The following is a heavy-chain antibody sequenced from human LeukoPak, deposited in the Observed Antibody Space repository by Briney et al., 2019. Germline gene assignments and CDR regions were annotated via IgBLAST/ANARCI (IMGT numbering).Heavy chain of an antibody. CDR2: LYPGVTT. Sequence: SETPSLTCTVSGASISESYWSWIRQPAGKGLEWIGHLYPGVTTSYNASLRSRVAMSVDTSRNEISLTLTSVTGADTAVYYCARSDCYGGNCYTFRFDRWGQGTEVVVSS. CDR1: GASISESY. CDR3: ARSDCYGGNCYTFRFDR. D-gene: IGHD2-15*01. J-gene: IGHJ5*02. V-gene: IGHV4-4*07.